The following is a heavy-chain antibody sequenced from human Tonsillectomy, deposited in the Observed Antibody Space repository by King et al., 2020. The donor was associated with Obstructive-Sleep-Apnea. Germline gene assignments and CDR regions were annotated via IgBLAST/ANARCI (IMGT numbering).Heavy chain of an antibody. V-gene: IGHV5-51*01. CDR2: IHPGDSDP. Sequence: QLVQSGAEMKKPGESLKISCKGSGYSFTDYWIGWVRQMPGKGLEWMGIIHPGDSDPRYSPSFQGQVTISVDESISTAYLQWSSLKASDTAMYYCARRGASDMLAGYYSEYDNWGQGTLITVSS. CDR1: GYSFTDYW. CDR3: ARRGASDMLAGYYSEYDN. D-gene: IGHD3-9*01. J-gene: IGHJ4*02.